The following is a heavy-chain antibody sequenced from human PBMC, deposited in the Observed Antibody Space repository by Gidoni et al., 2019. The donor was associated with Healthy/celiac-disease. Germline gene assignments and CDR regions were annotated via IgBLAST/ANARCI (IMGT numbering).Heavy chain of an antibody. CDR3: ARPARWNHGTYYFDY. CDR1: GWSFCGYY. CDR2: INHSGST. D-gene: IGHD1-1*01. V-gene: IGHV4-34*01. J-gene: IGHJ4*02. Sequence: QVQLQQWGAGLLKPSETLSLTCGVYGWSFCGYYWSWIRQPPGKGLEWIGEINHSGSTNYNPSLKSRVTISVDTAKNKFSLKLSSVTAADTAVYYWARPARWNHGTYYFDYWGQGTLVTVSS.